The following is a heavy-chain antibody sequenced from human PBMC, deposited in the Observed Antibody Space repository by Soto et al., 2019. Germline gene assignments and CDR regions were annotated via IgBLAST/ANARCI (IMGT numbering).Heavy chain of an antibody. J-gene: IGHJ6*02. CDR2: IYHSGST. CDR1: GGSIISCGYS. Sequence: SETLSLTCAVSGGSIISCGYSWTWIRQPPGKGLEWIGYIYHSGSTYYNPSLKSRVTISVDRSKNQFSLKLNSVTAADTAVYYCARVPDVWGQGTTVXVSS. CDR3: ARVPDV. V-gene: IGHV4-30-2*01.